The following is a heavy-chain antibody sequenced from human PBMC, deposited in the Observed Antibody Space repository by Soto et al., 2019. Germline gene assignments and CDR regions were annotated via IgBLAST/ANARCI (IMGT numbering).Heavy chain of an antibody. D-gene: IGHD2-8*02. Sequence: PGGSLRLSCAASGFTFSSYAMHWVRQAPGKGLEWVAVISYDGSNKYYADSVKGRFTISRDNSKNTLYLQMNSLRAEDTAVYYCARDRSIRWSIYGMDVWGQGTTVTVSS. J-gene: IGHJ6*02. V-gene: IGHV3-30-3*01. CDR3: ARDRSIRWSIYGMDV. CDR2: ISYDGSNK. CDR1: GFTFSSYA.